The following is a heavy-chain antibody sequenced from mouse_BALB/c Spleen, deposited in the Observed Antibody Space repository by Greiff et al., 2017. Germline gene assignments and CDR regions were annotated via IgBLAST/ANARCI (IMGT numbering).Heavy chain of an antibody. CDR2: ISSGGSYT. CDR3: ARQGFSWFAY. V-gene: IGHV5-6*01. J-gene: IGHJ3*01. Sequence: DVHLVESGGDLVKPGGSLKLSCAASGFTFSSYGMSWVRQTPDKRLEWVATISSGGSYTYYPDSVKGRFTISRDNAKNTLYLQMSSLKSEDTAMYYCARQGFSWFAYWGQGTLVTVSA. CDR1: GFTFSSYG.